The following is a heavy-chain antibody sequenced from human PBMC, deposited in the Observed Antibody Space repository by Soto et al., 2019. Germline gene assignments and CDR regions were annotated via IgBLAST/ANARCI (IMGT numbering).Heavy chain of an antibody. D-gene: IGHD6-13*01. CDR2: ISYDGSNK. V-gene: IGHV3-30*18. J-gene: IGHJ4*02. CDR3: AKDTWKSSSWLPTTTDN. Sequence: PGRSLRLSCAASGFTFSNYGMHLVRQAQGKGLEWVAVISYDGSNKYYADSVKGRFTISRDNSKNTLYLQLNSVRAEDTAVYYCAKDTWKSSSWLPTTTDNWGQGTLVTVSS. CDR1: GFTFSNYG.